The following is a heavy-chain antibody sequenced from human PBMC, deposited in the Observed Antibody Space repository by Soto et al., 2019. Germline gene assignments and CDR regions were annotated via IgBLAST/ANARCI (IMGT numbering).Heavy chain of an antibody. Sequence: SQTLSLTCAISGDSVSTNDATWDWIRQSPSRGLEWLGRTYYRSKWYNDYAESVKGRITINPDTFNNQLSLHLNSVTPDDTAVYYCTSLIDTSWFNSWAQGTLVTVSS. CDR2: TYYRSKWYN. V-gene: IGHV6-1*01. J-gene: IGHJ5*01. D-gene: IGHD2-2*01. CDR3: TSLIDTSWFNS. CDR1: GDSVSTNDAT.